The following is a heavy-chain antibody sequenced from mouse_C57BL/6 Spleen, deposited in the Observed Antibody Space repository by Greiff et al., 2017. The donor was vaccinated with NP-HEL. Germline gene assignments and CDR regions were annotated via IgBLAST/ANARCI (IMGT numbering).Heavy chain of an antibody. D-gene: IGHD1-1*01. Sequence: EVKLQQSGPELVKPGASVKIPCKASGYTFTDYNMDWVKQSHGKSLEWIGDINPNNGGTIYNQKFKGKATLTVDKSSSTAYMELRSLTSEDTAVYYCARYYYGSTSYAMDYWGQGTSVTVSS. CDR2: INPNNGGT. J-gene: IGHJ4*01. CDR1: GYTFTDYN. V-gene: IGHV1-18*01. CDR3: ARYYYGSTSYAMDY.